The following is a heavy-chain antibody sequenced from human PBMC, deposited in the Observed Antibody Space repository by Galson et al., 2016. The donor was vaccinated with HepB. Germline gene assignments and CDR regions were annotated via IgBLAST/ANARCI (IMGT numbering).Heavy chain of an antibody. Sequence: SLRLSCAASGFPFSSYAISWVRQAPGKGPEWVSSISGTGGSIYYGDSVKGRFPISRDNSKNTVYLQMISLRAEDTAVYYCAKYSGITIFGVTMRYYFDYWGQGTLVTVSS. V-gene: IGHV3-23*01. CDR1: GFPFSSYA. D-gene: IGHD3-3*01. CDR3: AKYSGITIFGVTMRYYFDY. CDR2: ISGTGGSI. J-gene: IGHJ4*02.